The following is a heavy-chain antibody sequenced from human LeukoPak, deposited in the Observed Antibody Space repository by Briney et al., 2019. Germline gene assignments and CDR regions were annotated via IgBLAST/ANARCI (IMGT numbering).Heavy chain of an antibody. D-gene: IGHD1-7*01. CDR1: GFTFGSHG. V-gene: IGHV3-33*01. CDR3: ARDELDAVDI. Sequence: GRSLRLSCAASGFTFGSHGMHWVRQAPGKGLEWVAVIWYDGSNKYYADSVKGRFTISRDNSKNTLYLQMNSLRAEDTAVYYCARDELDAVDIWGQGTMVTVPS. CDR2: IWYDGSNK. J-gene: IGHJ3*02.